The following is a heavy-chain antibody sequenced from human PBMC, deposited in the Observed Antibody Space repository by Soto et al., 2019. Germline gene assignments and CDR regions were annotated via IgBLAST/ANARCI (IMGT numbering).Heavy chain of an antibody. V-gene: IGHV4-59*01. CDR3: ARGVLGYTYGTFDS. Sequence: QVQLQESGPGLVRPSETLSLTCTVSGGSISPYYWSWIRQPPGKGLEWIGYIYYSGSTNYNPSLRSRVTISVDTSTNQFSLNLNSVNAADTAVYFCARGVLGYTYGTFDSWGQGTLVTVSS. J-gene: IGHJ4*02. CDR2: IYYSGST. D-gene: IGHD5-18*01. CDR1: GGSISPYY.